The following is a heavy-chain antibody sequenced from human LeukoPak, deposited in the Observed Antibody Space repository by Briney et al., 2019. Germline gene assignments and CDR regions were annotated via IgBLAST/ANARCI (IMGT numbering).Heavy chain of an antibody. CDR3: TTDFSGWSGDADFDY. CDR2: IKSKTDGGTT. Sequence: PGGSLRLSCAASGFTFSNAWMSWVRQAPGKGLEWVGRIKSKTDGGTTDYAAPVKGRFTISRDDSKNTLYLQMNSLKTEDTAVYYCTTDFSGWSGDADFDYWGQGTLVTVSS. CDR1: GFTFSNAW. V-gene: IGHV3-15*01. D-gene: IGHD6-19*01. J-gene: IGHJ4*02.